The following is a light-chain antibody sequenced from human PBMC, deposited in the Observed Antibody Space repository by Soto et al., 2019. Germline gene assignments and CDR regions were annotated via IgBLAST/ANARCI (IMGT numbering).Light chain of an antibody. V-gene: IGKV1-39*01. CDR2: ASS. CDR1: QSISIY. J-gene: IGKJ1*01. CDR3: QQTYSNPRT. Sequence: DIPMTQSPSSLSASVGDRVTITCRPSQSISIYLNWYQQIPGKAPKLLIYASSNLHTGVPSRFSGSASGTDFTLTISSLQPEDSATYYCQQTYSNPRTFGQGTKVEIK.